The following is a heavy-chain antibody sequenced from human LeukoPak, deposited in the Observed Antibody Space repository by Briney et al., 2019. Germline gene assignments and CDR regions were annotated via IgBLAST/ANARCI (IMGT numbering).Heavy chain of an antibody. D-gene: IGHD6-25*01. J-gene: IGHJ6*02. V-gene: IGHV4-59*12. CDR2: IYYSGST. Sequence: SETLSLTCTVSGGSISGYYWSWIRQPPGKGLECIGYIYYSGSTNYNPSLKSRVAMSVDTSRNQFSLKLNSVTAADTAVYYCARVAPIAAAGSSYYYAIDVWGQGTAVTVSS. CDR3: ARVAPIAAAGSSYYYAIDV. CDR1: GGSISGYY.